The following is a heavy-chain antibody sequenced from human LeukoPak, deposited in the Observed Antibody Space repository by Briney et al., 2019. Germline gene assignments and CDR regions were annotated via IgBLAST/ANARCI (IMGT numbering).Heavy chain of an antibody. Sequence: GSSVKVSCKASGGTFSSYAISWVRQAPGQGLEWMGGIIPIFGTANYAQKFQGRVTITTDESTSTAYMELSSLRSEDTAVYYCASCAWNVRYYYYYMDVWGKGTTVTVSS. V-gene: IGHV1-69*05. D-gene: IGHD1-1*01. J-gene: IGHJ6*03. CDR2: IIPIFGTA. CDR3: ASCAWNVRYYYYYMDV. CDR1: GGTFSSYA.